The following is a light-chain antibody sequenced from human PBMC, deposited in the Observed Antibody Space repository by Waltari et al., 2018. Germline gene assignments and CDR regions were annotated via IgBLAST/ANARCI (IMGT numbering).Light chain of an antibody. Sequence: EIVLTQSPGTLSLSPGESATLSCRASQSVGSNYLAWYQQRPGQAPRLLIYGASSRATGIPDRFSGSGSGTDFTLSISRLEPEDFAGYYCQHYVRTWAFGQGTKVEIK. V-gene: IGKV3-20*01. CDR3: QHYVRTWA. J-gene: IGKJ1*01. CDR1: QSVGSNY. CDR2: GAS.